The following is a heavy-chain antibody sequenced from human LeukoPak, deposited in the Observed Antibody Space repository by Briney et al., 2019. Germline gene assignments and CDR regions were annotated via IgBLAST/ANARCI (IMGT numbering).Heavy chain of an antibody. V-gene: IGHV3-48*01. CDR3: ARGAYYYED. D-gene: IGHD3-22*01. J-gene: IGHJ4*02. Sequence: AGSLRLSCAASGFTFSSHSMNWVRQAPGKGLEWVSYISSSSSTIYYADSVKGRFTISRDNAKNSLYLQMNSLRAEDTAVYYCARGAYYYEDWGQGTLVTVSS. CDR2: ISSSSSTI. CDR1: GFTFSSHS.